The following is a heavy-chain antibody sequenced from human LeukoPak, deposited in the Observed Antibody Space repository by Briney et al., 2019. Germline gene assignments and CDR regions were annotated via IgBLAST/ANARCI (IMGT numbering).Heavy chain of an antibody. CDR1: GFTFSTYA. V-gene: IGHV3-33*01. D-gene: IGHD2-15*01. CDR2: IWNDGSNK. Sequence: GRSLRLSCAASGFTFSTYAMYWVRQAPGKGLEWVTVIWNDGSNKYYADSVKGRFTISRDNSKNTLYLQMNSLRADDTAVYYCARGAYCSGGRCPGAFDIWGQGTMVTVSS. CDR3: ARGAYCSGGRCPGAFDI. J-gene: IGHJ3*02.